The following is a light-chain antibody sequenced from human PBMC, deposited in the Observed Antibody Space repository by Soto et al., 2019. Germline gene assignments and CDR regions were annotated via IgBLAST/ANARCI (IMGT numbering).Light chain of an antibody. V-gene: IGKV3-20*01. Sequence: EIVLTQSPGTLSLSTGERATLSCRASQSVSSSYLAWYQQKPGQAPRPLIYGSSSRAIGIPDRFSGSGSETDFTLTISRLEPEDFAVYYCQQYGSSPWTFGQGTKVEIK. CDR1: QSVSSSY. CDR2: GSS. J-gene: IGKJ1*01. CDR3: QQYGSSPWT.